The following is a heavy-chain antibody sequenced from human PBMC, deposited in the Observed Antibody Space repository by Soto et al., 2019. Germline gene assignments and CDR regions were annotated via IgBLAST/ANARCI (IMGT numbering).Heavy chain of an antibody. CDR1: GFTFSSYS. Sequence: EGSLRLSCAASGFTFSSYSMNWVRQAPGKGLEWVSSISSSSYIYYADSVKGRFTISRDNAKNSLYLQMNSLRAEDTAVYYCARDLIVVVPAAIRRGMDVWGQGTTVTVSS. CDR3: ARDLIVVVPAAIRRGMDV. V-gene: IGHV3-21*01. D-gene: IGHD2-2*01. J-gene: IGHJ6*02. CDR2: ISSSSYI.